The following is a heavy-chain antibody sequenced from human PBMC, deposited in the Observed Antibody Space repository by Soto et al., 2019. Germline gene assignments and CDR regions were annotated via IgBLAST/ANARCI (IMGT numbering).Heavy chain of an antibody. Sequence: QVQLVESGGGVVQPGRSLRLSCAASGFTFSSYAMHWVRQAPGKGLEWVAVISYDGSNKYYADSVKGRFTISRDNSKNTLYLQMNSLRAEDTAVYYCARDKGYCTNGVCWYYYYYGMDVWGQGTTVTVSS. J-gene: IGHJ6*02. CDR3: ARDKGYCTNGVCWYYYYYGMDV. D-gene: IGHD2-8*01. CDR2: ISYDGSNK. V-gene: IGHV3-30-3*01. CDR1: GFTFSSYA.